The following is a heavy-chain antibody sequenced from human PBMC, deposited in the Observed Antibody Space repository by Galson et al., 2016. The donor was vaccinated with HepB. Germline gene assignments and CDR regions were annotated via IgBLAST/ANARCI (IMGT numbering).Heavy chain of an antibody. CDR2: ISYDGSTK. CDR3: ARDEDDPSYTIDF. D-gene: IGHD3-10*01. CDR1: GFTFSSYG. J-gene: IGHJ4*02. V-gene: IGHV3-30*03. Sequence: SLRLSCAASGFTFSSYGMHWVRQAPGKGLEWVAVISYDGSTKYYADSVKGRFTISRDNYKNTLNLQMNSLRAEDTAVYYCARDEDDPSYTIDFWGQGTLVSVSS.